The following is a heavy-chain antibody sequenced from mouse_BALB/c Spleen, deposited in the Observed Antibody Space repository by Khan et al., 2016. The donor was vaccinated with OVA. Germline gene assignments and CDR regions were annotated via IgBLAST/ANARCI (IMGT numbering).Heavy chain of an antibody. Sequence: QVQLQQPGTELVRPGTSVKLSCKASGYTFTSYWMNWIKQRPEQGLEWIGRIDPYDSETHYNQKFKDKATLTVDKSSNTAYMQLTSLTSEDSAVYYCARNPSAYGGQGTLVTVSA. CDR1: GYTFTSYW. V-gene: IGHV1-52*01. CDR2: IDPYDSET. J-gene: IGHJ3*01. CDR3: ARNPSAY.